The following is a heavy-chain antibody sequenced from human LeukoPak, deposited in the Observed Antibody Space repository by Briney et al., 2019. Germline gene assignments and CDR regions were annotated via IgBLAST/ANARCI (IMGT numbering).Heavy chain of an antibody. CDR2: IVVGSVNT. CDR1: GFTFTSFV. J-gene: IGHJ5*02. D-gene: IGHD1-1*01. V-gene: IGHV1-58*02. Sequence: SVKVSCKASGFTFTSFVMNGVRRARGQRLGWIGWIVVGSVNTNYAQKFQERVTITRDMSTSTAYMELSSLRSEDTAVYYCAAFNWNDWGVFSPWGQGTLVTVSS. CDR3: AAFNWNDWGVFSP.